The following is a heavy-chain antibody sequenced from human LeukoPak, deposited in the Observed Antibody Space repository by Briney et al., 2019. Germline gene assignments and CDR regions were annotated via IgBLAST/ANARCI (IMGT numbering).Heavy chain of an antibody. V-gene: IGHV5-51*01. D-gene: IGHD3-3*01. CDR3: ARHLGGAYYDFWSGYSTIDY. CDR1: GYSFTSYW. Sequence: GESLKISCKGSGYSFTSYWIGWVRQMPGKGLEWMGIIYPGDSDTRYSPSFQGQVTISADKSISTAYLQWSSLKASDTAMHYCARHLGGAYYDFWSGYSTIDYWGQGTLVTVSS. J-gene: IGHJ4*02. CDR2: IYPGDSDT.